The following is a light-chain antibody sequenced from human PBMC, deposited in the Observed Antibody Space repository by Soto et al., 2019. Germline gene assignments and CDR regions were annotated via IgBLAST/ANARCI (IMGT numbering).Light chain of an antibody. CDR1: QSVNSW. CDR3: QHYTSYPPWT. V-gene: IGKV1-5*03. CDR2: RAS. J-gene: IGKJ1*01. Sequence: DIQMTQSPSTLSASVGDRVTITCRASQSVNSWLAWYQQKPGKAPTRLIYRASSLTSGVTSRFSGSGSGTEFTLTISSLQPDDFAPYYCQHYTSYPPWTFGQGTKVEIK.